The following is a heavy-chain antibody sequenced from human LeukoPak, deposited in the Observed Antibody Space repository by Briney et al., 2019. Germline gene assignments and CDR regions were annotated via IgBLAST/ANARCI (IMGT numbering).Heavy chain of an antibody. CDR1: GFTFSRYW. Sequence: GGSLRLSCAASGFTFSRYWMHWLRQAPGKGLVWVSRISTDGSSTTYADSVEGRFTIPRDNGRNTLYLQMYSLRAEDTAVYYCASYLTSIPSGMDVWGQGTTVTVSS. CDR2: ISTDGSST. J-gene: IGHJ6*02. V-gene: IGHV3-74*01. D-gene: IGHD2/OR15-2a*01. CDR3: ASYLTSIPSGMDV.